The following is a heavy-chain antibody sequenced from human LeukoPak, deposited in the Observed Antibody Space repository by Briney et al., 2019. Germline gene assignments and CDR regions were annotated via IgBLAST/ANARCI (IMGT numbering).Heavy chain of an antibody. CDR1: GGSISSYY. J-gene: IGHJ4*02. D-gene: IGHD3-9*01. Sequence: SETLSLTCTVSGGSISSYYWSWIRQPPGKGLEWIGYIYYSGGTNYNPSLKSRVTISVDTSKNQFSLKLSSVTAADTAVYYCARVWEDYDILTGLKYYFDYWGQGTLVTVSS. V-gene: IGHV4-59*01. CDR2: IYYSGGT. CDR3: ARVWEDYDILTGLKYYFDY.